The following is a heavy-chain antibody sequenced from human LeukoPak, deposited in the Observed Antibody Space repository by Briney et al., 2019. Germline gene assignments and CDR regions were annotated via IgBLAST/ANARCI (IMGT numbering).Heavy chain of an antibody. CDR3: APGGLGYCGGGSCFVDY. V-gene: IGHV3-48*03. CDR1: GFTLSSYE. Sequence: GGSLRLSCAASGFTLSSYEMNWVRQAPGKGLEWVSYISSSGSTIYYADSVKGRFTITRDNAKNSLYLRMSSLRAEDTAVYYCAPGGLGYCGGGSCFVDYWGQGTLVTVSS. D-gene: IGHD2-15*01. J-gene: IGHJ4*02. CDR2: ISSSGSTI.